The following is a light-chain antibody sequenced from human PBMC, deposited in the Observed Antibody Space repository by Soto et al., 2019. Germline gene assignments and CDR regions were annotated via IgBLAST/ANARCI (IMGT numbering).Light chain of an antibody. Sequence: EIVLTQSPATLSLSPGERATLSCRASQSINRHLAWYRQKPGQAPRLLIYDASNRATGIPARFSGSGSGTDFTLTISSLEPEDFAVYYCQQYNYRPPYTFGQGTKVDIK. J-gene: IGKJ2*01. CDR2: DAS. CDR1: QSINRH. CDR3: QQYNYRPPYT. V-gene: IGKV3-11*01.